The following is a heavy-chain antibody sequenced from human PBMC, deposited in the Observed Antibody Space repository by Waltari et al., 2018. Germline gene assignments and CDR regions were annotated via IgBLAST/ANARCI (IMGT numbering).Heavy chain of an antibody. V-gene: IGHV1-69*14. CDR2: IIPNFGTA. Sequence: QVQLVQSGAEVKKPGSSVKVSCKASGGTFSSYAISWVRQAPGQGLEWMGGIIPNFGTANDAQKFQGRVTITADKSTSTAYMELSSLRSEDTAVYYCARVRSSSGWYAGFYYYYYMDVWGKGTTVTVSS. CDR3: ARVRSSSGWYAGFYYYYYMDV. D-gene: IGHD6-19*01. CDR1: GGTFSSYA. J-gene: IGHJ6*03.